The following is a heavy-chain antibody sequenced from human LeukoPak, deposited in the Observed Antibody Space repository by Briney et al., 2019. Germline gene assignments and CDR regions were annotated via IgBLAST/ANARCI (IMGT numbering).Heavy chain of an antibody. CDR3: ARGLLNYGDYELGYYGMDV. J-gene: IGHJ6*02. D-gene: IGHD4-17*01. CDR1: GGSFSGYY. V-gene: IGHV4-34*01. Sequence: SETLSLTCAVYGGSFSGYYWSWIRQPPGNGLEWIGEINHSGSTNYNPSLKSRVTISVDTSKNQFSLKLSSVTAADTAVHYCARGLLNYGDYELGYYGMDVWGQGTTVTVSS. CDR2: INHSGST.